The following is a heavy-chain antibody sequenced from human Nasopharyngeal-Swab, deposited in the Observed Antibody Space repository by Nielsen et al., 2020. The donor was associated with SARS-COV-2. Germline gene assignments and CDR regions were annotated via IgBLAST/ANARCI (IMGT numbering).Heavy chain of an antibody. J-gene: IGHJ6*02. V-gene: IGHV3-7*03. CDR2: IKQDGSEK. CDR3: ARDGCSGGSCYSSIGPYYYYYGMDV. Sequence: VRLAPGTGMEWVANIKQDGSEKYYVDSVKGRFTISRDNAKNSLYLQMNSLRAEDTAVYYCARDGCSGGSCYSSIGPYYYYYGMDVWGQGTTVTVSS. D-gene: IGHD2-15*01.